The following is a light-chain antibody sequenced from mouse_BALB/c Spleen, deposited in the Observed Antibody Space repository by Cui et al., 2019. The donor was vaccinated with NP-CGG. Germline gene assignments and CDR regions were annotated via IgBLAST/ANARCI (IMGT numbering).Light chain of an antibody. Sequence: QAVVTQESALTTSPGETVTFTCRSSTGAVTTSNYANWVQEKPDHLFTGLIGGTNNRAPGVPARFSGSLIGDKAALTITGAQTEDEAIYFCALWYSNHWVFGGGTKTDCP. CDR2: GTN. CDR1: TGAVTTSNY. CDR3: ALWYSNHWV. J-gene: IGLJ1*01. V-gene: IGLV1*01.